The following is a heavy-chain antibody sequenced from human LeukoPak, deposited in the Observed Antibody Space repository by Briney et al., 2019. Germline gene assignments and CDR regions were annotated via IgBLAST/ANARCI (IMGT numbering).Heavy chain of an antibody. V-gene: IGHV5-51*01. J-gene: IGHJ4*02. Sequence: HGGALKISCKGSGYSFTSYWIGWVRQVPGKGLEWMGIIYPGNSDTRYSPSFQGQVTISAAKSIRTAYLPWSTLKASDTAMSYCARGRKQWLWTSFDYWGQGNLVTVSS. CDR2: IYPGNSDT. D-gene: IGHD6-19*01. CDR3: ARGRKQWLWTSFDY. CDR1: GYSFTSYW.